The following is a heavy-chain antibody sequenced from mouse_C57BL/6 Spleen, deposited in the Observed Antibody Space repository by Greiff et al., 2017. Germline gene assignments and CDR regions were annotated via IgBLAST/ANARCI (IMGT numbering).Heavy chain of an antibody. Sequence: VQLQQPGAELVKPGASVKLSCKASGYTFTSYWMHWVKQRPGQGLEWIGMIHPNSGSTNYNEKFKSKATLTVDKSSSTAYMQLSSLTSEDSAVYYCARSETAQATWAYWGQGTLVTVSA. CDR3: ARSETAQATWAY. D-gene: IGHD3-2*02. V-gene: IGHV1-64*01. CDR1: GYTFTSYW. J-gene: IGHJ3*01. CDR2: IHPNSGST.